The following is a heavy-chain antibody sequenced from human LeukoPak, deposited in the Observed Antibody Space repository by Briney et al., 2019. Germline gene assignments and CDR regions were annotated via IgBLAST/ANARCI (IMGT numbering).Heavy chain of an antibody. J-gene: IGHJ6*03. CDR1: GGSISSGSYY. D-gene: IGHD6-6*01. CDR2: IYTSGST. V-gene: IGHV4-61*02. CDR3: ARVSIAARLDYYYMDV. Sequence: SQTLSLTCTVSGGSISSGSYYWSWIRQTAGKGLEWIGRIYTSGSTNYNPSLKSRVTISVDTSKNQFSLKLSSVTAADTAVYYCARVSIAARLDYYYMDVWGKGTTVTVSS.